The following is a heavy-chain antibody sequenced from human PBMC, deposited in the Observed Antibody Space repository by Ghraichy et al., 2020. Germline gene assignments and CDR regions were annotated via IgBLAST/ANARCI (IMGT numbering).Heavy chain of an antibody. V-gene: IGHV3-15*07. CDR3: TITYYDFWSGFNFDY. D-gene: IGHD3-3*01. J-gene: IGHJ4*02. CDR2: IKSKTDGGTT. Sequence: GSLRLSCAASGFTFSNAWMNWVRQAPGKGLEWVGRIKSKTDGGTTDYAAPVKGRFTISRDDSKNTLYLQMNSLKTEDTAVYYCTITYYDFWSGFNFDYWGQGTLVTVSS. CDR1: GFTFSNAW.